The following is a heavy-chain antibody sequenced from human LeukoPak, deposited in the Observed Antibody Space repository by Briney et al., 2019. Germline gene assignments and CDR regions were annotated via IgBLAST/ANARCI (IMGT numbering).Heavy chain of an antibody. V-gene: IGHV3-30*03. CDR2: ISYDGSNK. D-gene: IGHD5-24*01. J-gene: IGHJ3*02. Sequence: GGSLRLSCAASGFTFSSYGMHWVRQAPGKGLEWVAVISYDGSNKYYADSVKGRFTISRDNSKNTLYLQMNSLRAEDTAVYYCARDRFRRNGYNYGRDGAFDIWGQGTMVTVS. CDR3: ARDRFRRNGYNYGRDGAFDI. CDR1: GFTFSSYG.